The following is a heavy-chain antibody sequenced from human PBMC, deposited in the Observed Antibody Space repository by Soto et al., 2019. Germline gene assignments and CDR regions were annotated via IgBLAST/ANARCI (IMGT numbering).Heavy chain of an antibody. CDR1: GFTFSSYT. J-gene: IGHJ4*02. V-gene: IGHV3-21*01. Sequence: EVQLVESGGGLVKPGESLRLSCAASGFTFSSYTINWVRQAPGKGLEWVSSISSSSNYIYYADSVKGRFTISRDNAKNSLYLQMNSLGAEDTAVYYCARGYGDFDYWGQGTLVTVSS. CDR2: ISSSSNYI. CDR3: ARGYGDFDY. D-gene: IGHD4-17*01.